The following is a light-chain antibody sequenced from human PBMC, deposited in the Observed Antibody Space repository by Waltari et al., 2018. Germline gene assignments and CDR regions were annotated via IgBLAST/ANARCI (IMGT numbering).Light chain of an antibody. V-gene: IGKV3-11*01. CDR1: QCVGTS. Sequence: EIVLTQSPATLSLSPGERATLSCRASQCVGTSLAWYQHIPGQAPRLLIYDASNRASDISPRFSGSGSGTDFSLTISGLDPEDYAVYYCQQGVTFGGGTRVEIK. J-gene: IGKJ4*01. CDR2: DAS. CDR3: QQGVT.